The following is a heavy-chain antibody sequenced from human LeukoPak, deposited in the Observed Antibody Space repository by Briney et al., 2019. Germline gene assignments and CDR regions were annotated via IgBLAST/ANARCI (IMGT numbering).Heavy chain of an antibody. D-gene: IGHD3-3*01. Sequence: SETLSLTCTVSGGSISSGTYYWTWIRQPAGKGLEWIGRIYTSGSTNYNPSLKSRVTISVDTSKNQFSLKLSSVTAADTAVYYCARGRGFWSGYKPSYYYYMDVWGKGTTVTVSS. CDR3: ARGRGFWSGYKPSYYYYMDV. CDR1: GGSISSGTYY. V-gene: IGHV4-61*02. J-gene: IGHJ6*03. CDR2: IYTSGST.